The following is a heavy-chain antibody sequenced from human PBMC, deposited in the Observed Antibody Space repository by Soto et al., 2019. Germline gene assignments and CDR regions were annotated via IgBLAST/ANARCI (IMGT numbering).Heavy chain of an antibody. Sequence: GGSLRLSCAASGFTFSGSAMHWVRQASGKGLEWVGRIRSKANSYATAYAASVKGRFTISRDDSKNTAYLQMNSLKTEDTAVYYCTRHRRIWFGELTYYYGMDVWGQGTTVTVPS. J-gene: IGHJ6*02. CDR3: TRHRRIWFGELTYYYGMDV. CDR2: IRSKANSYAT. D-gene: IGHD3-10*01. V-gene: IGHV3-73*01. CDR1: GFTFSGSA.